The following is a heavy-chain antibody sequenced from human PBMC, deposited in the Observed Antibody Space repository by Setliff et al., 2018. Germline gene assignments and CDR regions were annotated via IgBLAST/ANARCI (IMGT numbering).Heavy chain of an antibody. J-gene: IGHJ6*03. CDR3: VRTTRSTGFYGQGVAYYMDV. CDR1: GGSISSGGFY. CDR2: FHTGGAT. V-gene: IGHV4-61*09. D-gene: IGHD2-8*02. Sequence: PSETLSLTCSVSGGSISSGGFYWSWIRQSAGRGLEWIGHFHTGGATDYNLSLKSRVTISLDSSKNQFSLRLSSVTAADAAVYYCVRTTRSTGFYGQGVAYYMDVWDKGTTVTVSS.